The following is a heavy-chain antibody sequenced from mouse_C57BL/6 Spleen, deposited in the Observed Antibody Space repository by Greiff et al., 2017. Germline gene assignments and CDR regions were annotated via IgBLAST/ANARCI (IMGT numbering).Heavy chain of an antibody. CDR1: GYTFTSYT. CDR2: INPSSGYT. CDR3: ARDYGSSYWYFDV. D-gene: IGHD1-1*01. Sequence: QLQESGAELASPGASVKMSCKASGYTFTSYTMHWVKQRPGQGLEWIGYINPSSGYTKYNQKFKDKATLTADKSSSTAYMQLSSLTSEDSAVDDCARDYGSSYWYFDVWGTGTTVTVSS. V-gene: IGHV1-4*01. J-gene: IGHJ1*03.